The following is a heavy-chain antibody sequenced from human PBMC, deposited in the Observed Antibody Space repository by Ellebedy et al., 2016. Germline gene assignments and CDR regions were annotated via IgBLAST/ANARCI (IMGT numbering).Heavy chain of an antibody. J-gene: IGHJ5*02. V-gene: IGHV1-69*13. CDR3: ARSSGSPNWFDP. D-gene: IGHD3-10*01. CDR1: RGTFSSYA. CDR2: IIPIFGTA. Sequence: SVKVSXKASRGTFSSYAISWVRQAPGQGLEWMGGIIPIFGTANYAQKFQGRVTITADESTSTAYMELSSLRSEDTAVYYCARSSGSPNWFDPWGQGTLVTVSS.